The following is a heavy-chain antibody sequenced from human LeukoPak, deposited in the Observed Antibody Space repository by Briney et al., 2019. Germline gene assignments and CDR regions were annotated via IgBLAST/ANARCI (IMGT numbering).Heavy chain of an antibody. CDR1: GGSISSYY. CDR3: AREGYSYGYMVAFDI. J-gene: IGHJ3*02. D-gene: IGHD5-18*01. CDR2: IYYSGST. Sequence: SETLSLTCTVSGGSISSYYWSWIRQPPGKGLEWIGYIYYSGSTNYNPSLKSRVTISVGTSKNQFSLKLSSVTAADTAVYYCAREGYSYGYMVAFDIWGQGTMVTVSS. V-gene: IGHV4-59*01.